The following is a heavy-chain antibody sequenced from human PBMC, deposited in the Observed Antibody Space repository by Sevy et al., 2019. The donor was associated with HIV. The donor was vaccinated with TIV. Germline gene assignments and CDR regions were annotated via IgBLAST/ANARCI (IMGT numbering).Heavy chain of an antibody. Sequence: GGSLRLSCAASGFTFSSYAMRWVRQAPGKGLEWVSAISGSGGSTYYADSVKGRFTISRDNSKNTLYLQMNSLRAEDTAVYYCATSRSGGSRDNDYWGQGTLVTVSS. V-gene: IGHV3-23*01. J-gene: IGHJ4*02. CDR3: ATSRSGGSRDNDY. CDR2: ISGSGGST. D-gene: IGHD2-15*01. CDR1: GFTFSSYA.